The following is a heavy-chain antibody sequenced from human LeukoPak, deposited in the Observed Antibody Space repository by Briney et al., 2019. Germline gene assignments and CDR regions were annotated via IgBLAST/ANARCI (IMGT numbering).Heavy chain of an antibody. J-gene: IGHJ3*02. CDR1: GDSISSYY. V-gene: IGHV4-59*01. Sequence: SETLSLTCTVSGDSISSYYWSWIRQPPGKGLEWFGYIYYSGSTNYNPSLKSRVTISVDGSKNQFSLNLSSVTAADTAVYYCARHSGHGSTNDAFDIWGQGTMVIVSS. CDR2: IYYSGST. CDR3: ARHSGHGSTNDAFDI. D-gene: IGHD6-13*01.